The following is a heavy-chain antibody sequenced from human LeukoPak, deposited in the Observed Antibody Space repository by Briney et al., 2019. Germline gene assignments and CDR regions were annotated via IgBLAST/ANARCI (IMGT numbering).Heavy chain of an antibody. Sequence: GASVKFSCKASGYTFTSYAMNWVRQAPGQGLEWMGWINTITGNPTYAQGFTGRFVFSLDTSVSTAYLQISSLKAEDTAVYYCARVEYYDILTGYLAGYYYYYGMDVWGQGTTVTVSS. CDR2: INTITGNP. CDR1: GYTFTSYA. V-gene: IGHV7-4-1*02. D-gene: IGHD3-9*01. CDR3: ARVEYYDILTGYLAGYYYYYGMDV. J-gene: IGHJ6*02.